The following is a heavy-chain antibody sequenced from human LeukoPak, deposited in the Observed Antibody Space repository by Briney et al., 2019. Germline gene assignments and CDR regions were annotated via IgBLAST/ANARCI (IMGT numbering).Heavy chain of an antibody. J-gene: IGHJ6*02. CDR1: GFTFSSYR. V-gene: IGHV3-74*01. D-gene: IGHD3-22*01. Sequence: GGSLRLSCAASGFTFSSYRMHWVRQAPGKGLVWVSRINSDGSSTSYADSVKGRFTISRDNAKNTLYLQMNSLRAEDTAVYYCARDPAYYYDSSGYPNYGMDVWGQGTTVTVSS. CDR3: ARDPAYYYDSSGYPNYGMDV. CDR2: INSDGSST.